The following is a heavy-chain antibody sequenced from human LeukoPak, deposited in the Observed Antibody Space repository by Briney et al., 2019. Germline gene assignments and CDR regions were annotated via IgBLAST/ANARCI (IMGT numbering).Heavy chain of an antibody. D-gene: IGHD4-17*01. CDR1: GFTFSRHW. V-gene: IGHV3-7*03. J-gene: IGHJ4*02. CDR3: ARLKGTTSVFDY. Sequence: PGGSLRLSCVASGFTFSRHWMTWVRQAPGKGLEWQANINPDGGDKFYLDSVKGRFTMSRDNDWNTLYLQMDSLRADDTAVYYCARLKGTTSVFDYWGQGTLVTVSS. CDR2: INPDGGDK.